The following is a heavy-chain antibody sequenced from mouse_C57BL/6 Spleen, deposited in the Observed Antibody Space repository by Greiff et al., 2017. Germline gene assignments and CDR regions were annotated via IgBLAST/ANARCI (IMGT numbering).Heavy chain of an antibody. Sequence: QVQLKQSGAELVKPGASLKISCKASGYAFSSYWMNWVKQRPGKGLEWIGQIYPGDGDTNYNGKFKGKATLTADKSSSTAYMQLSSLTSEDSAVXFCARWGYGSSYLAMDYWGQGTSVTVSS. CDR2: IYPGDGDT. CDR3: ARWGYGSSYLAMDY. CDR1: GYAFSSYW. V-gene: IGHV1-80*01. J-gene: IGHJ4*01. D-gene: IGHD1-1*01.